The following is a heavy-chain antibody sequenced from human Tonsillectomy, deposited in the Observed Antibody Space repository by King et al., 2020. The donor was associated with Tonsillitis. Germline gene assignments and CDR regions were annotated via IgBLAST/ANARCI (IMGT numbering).Heavy chain of an antibody. D-gene: IGHD5-18*01. CDR3: AKGRGYSYGIFES. Sequence: VQLVESGGGLVQPGGSLTLSCAASGFTFSSYAMSWVRQAPGKGLEWVSGVSGSGGSTYYADSVKGRFTISRDNSKNTLYLQMNSLRAEDTALYYCAKGRGYSYGIFESWGQGTLVTVSS. V-gene: IGHV3-23*04. J-gene: IGHJ4*02. CDR1: GFTFSSYA. CDR2: VSGSGGST.